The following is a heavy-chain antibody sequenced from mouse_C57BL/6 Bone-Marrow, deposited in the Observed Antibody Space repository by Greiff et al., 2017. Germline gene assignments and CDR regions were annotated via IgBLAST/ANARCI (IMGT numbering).Heavy chain of an antibody. CDR1: GFTFSDYY. V-gene: IGHV5-4*02. J-gene: IGHJ1*01. CDR3: ARDGRVTRYFDV. CDR2: ISDGGSYT. D-gene: IGHD2-1*01. Sequence: DVQLVESGGGLVKPGGSLKLSCAASGFTFSDYYMYWVRQTPEKRLEWVATISDGGSYTYYPDNVKGRFTISRDNAKNNLYLQMSSLKSEDTAMYYCARDGRVTRYFDVWGAGTTVTVSS.